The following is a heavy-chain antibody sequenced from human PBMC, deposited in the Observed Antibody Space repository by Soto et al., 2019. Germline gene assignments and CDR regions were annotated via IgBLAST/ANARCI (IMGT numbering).Heavy chain of an antibody. D-gene: IGHD2-2*01. CDR1: GFTLRDAW. V-gene: IGHV3-15*07. J-gene: IGHJ4*01. CDR2: VKSKTHGGTT. Sequence: GGSLRLRCAASGFTLRDAWIILFRQAPGKRQEWVGRVKSKTHGGTTDYAEFVKGRFAISRYDSNNMGYLQINSLKIEDTSVNYCTTFFYSSIPIVRIDYSGHAILLTGSS. CDR3: TTFFYSSIPIVRIDY.